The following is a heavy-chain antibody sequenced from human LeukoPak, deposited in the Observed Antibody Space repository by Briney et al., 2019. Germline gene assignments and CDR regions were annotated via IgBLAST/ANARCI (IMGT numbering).Heavy chain of an antibody. CDR2: IIPIFGTA. CDR1: GGTFSSYA. CDR3: ARGGVITFGGAIDY. D-gene: IGHD3-16*01. Sequence: ASVKVSCKASGGTFSSYAISWVRQAPGQGLEWMGRIIPIFGTANYAQKFQGRVTTTTDESTSTAYMELSSLRSEDTAVYYCARGGVITFGGAIDYWGQGTLVTVSS. V-gene: IGHV1-69*05. J-gene: IGHJ4*02.